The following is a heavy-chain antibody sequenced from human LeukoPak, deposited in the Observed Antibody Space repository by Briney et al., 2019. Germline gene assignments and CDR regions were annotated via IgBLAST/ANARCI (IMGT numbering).Heavy chain of an antibody. CDR2: IIPIFDIA. J-gene: IGHJ4*02. Sequence: SVKVPCKASGGTFSSYAISWVRQAPGQGLEWMGRIIPIFDIANYAQKFQGRVTITADKSTSTAYMELSSLRSEDTAVYYCARDFRETEPGYSSSWYCFGLDYWGQGTLVTVSS. CDR3: ARDFRETEPGYSSSWYCFGLDY. V-gene: IGHV1-69*04. D-gene: IGHD6-13*01. CDR1: GGTFSSYA.